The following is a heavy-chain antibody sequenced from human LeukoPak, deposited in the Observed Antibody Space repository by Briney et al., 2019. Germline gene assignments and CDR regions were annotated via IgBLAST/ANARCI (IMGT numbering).Heavy chain of an antibody. V-gene: IGHV1-69*01. CDR1: GGTFSSYA. J-gene: IGHJ4*02. Sequence: SVKVSCKASGGTFSSYAISWVRQAPGQGPEWMGGIIPIFGTANYAQKFQGRVTITADESTSTAYMELSSLRSEDTAVYYCARKVGGYSYGHAFDYWGQGTLVTVSS. D-gene: IGHD5-18*01. CDR2: IIPIFGTA. CDR3: ARKVGGYSYGHAFDY.